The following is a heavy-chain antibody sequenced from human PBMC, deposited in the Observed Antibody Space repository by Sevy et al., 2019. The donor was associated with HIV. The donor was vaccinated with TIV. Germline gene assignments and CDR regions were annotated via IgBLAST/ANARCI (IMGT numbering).Heavy chain of an antibody. D-gene: IGHD6-13*01. V-gene: IGHV1-18*01. J-gene: IGHJ6*02. CDR3: AREDLSSWYYYYYGMDV. CDR1: GYTFTSYG. Sequence: ASVKVSCKASGYTFTSYGISWVRQAPGQGLEWMGWISAYNGNTNYAQKLQGRVTMTTDTSTSTAYMELRSLRSDDTDVYYCAREDLSSWYYYYYGMDVWGQGTTVTVSS. CDR2: ISAYNGNT.